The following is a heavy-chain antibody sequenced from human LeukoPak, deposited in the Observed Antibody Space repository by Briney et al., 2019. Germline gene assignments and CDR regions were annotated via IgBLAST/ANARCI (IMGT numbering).Heavy chain of an antibody. CDR1: GFTFSSCE. Sequence: GGSLRLSCAASGFTFSSCEMNWVRQAPGKGLEWVSYISSSGSTIYYADSVKGRFTISRDNAKNSLYLQMNSLRAEDTAVYYCAIEMPPQYYFDYWGQGTLVTVSS. D-gene: IGHD5-24*01. J-gene: IGHJ4*02. CDR3: AIEMPPQYYFDY. V-gene: IGHV3-48*03. CDR2: ISSSGSTI.